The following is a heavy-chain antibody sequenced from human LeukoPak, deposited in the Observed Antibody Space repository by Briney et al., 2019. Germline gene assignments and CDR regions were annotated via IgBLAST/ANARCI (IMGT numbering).Heavy chain of an antibody. CDR2: ISAYNGNT. J-gene: IGHJ5*02. CDR1: GYTFTNYD. Sequence: ASVKVSCKASGYTFTNYDINWVRQAPGQGLEWMGWISAYNGNTNYAQKLQGRVTMTTDTSTSTAYMELRSLRSDDTAVYYCARDIGGDYGPSDWFDPWGQGTLVTVSS. V-gene: IGHV1-18*01. CDR3: ARDIGGDYGPSDWFDP. D-gene: IGHD4-17*01.